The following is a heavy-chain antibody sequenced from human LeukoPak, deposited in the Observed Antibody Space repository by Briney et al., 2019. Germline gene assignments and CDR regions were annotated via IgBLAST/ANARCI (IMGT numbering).Heavy chain of an antibody. CDR1: GGSISRYY. CDR3: ASPSGASTW. J-gene: IGHJ4*02. CDR2: IFHTGST. V-gene: IGHV4-4*02. Sequence: SETLSLTCTVSGGSISRYYWSWVRQPPGKGLEWIGEIFHTGSTHYNPSLKSRATISLDKSKNQFSLKLSSVTAADTAVYYCASPSGASTWWGQGTLVTVSS. D-gene: IGHD2-15*01.